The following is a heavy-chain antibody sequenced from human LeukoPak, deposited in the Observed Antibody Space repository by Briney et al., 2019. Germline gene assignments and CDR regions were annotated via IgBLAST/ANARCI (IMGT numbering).Heavy chain of an antibody. CDR2: IKQDGSEK. J-gene: IGHJ4*02. V-gene: IGHV3-7*01. CDR1: GFTFSSCW. Sequence: GGSLRLSCAASGFTFSSCWMSWVRKAPGKGREWVASIKQDGSEKYYVDSVKGRFTIFRDNAKNSLYLQMNSLRAEDTAVYYCATRSGWYLRSFDYWGQGTLVTVSS. D-gene: IGHD6-19*01. CDR3: ATRSGWYLRSFDY.